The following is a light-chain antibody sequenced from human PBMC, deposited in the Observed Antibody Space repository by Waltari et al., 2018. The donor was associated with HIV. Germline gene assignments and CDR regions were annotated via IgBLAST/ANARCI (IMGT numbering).Light chain of an antibody. CDR1: QSVFFSSNNKNF. CDR2: WAS. Sequence: DIEMTQSPDSLAVSLGERATINCKSSQSVFFSSNNKNFLAWYQQKPGQAPKLLISWASTRASGVPARFSGSGSGTDFTLTISSLQPRDVAVYFCQQYYTVPLTFGPGTKVEI. V-gene: IGKV4-1*01. J-gene: IGKJ3*01. CDR3: QQYYTVPLT.